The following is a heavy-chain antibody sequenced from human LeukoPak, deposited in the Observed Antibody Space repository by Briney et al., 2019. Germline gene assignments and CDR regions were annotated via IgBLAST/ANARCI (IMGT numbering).Heavy chain of an antibody. V-gene: IGHV3-23*01. Sequence: GGSLRLSCAASGFTFSSYAMSWVRQAPGKGLEWVSAISGSGGSTYYADSVKGRFTISRDNSKNTLYLQMNSLRAGDTAVYYCAKVGTSGYSSSWYRPLLDYWGQGTLVTVSS. J-gene: IGHJ4*02. CDR3: AKVGTSGYSSSWYRPLLDY. D-gene: IGHD6-13*01. CDR1: GFTFSSYA. CDR2: ISGSGGST.